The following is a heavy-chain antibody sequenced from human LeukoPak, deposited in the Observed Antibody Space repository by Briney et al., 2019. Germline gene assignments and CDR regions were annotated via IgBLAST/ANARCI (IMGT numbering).Heavy chain of an antibody. V-gene: IGHV3-23*01. CDR2: ISGSGGST. CDR3: AKDPYCSSTSCYFVGY. J-gene: IGHJ4*02. Sequence: GGSLRLSCAASGFTFSSYAMSWVRQAPGKGLEWVSAISGSGGSTYYADSVKGRSTISRDNSKNTLYLQMNSLRAEDTAVYYCAKDPYCSSTSCYFVGYWGQGTLVTVSS. D-gene: IGHD2-2*01. CDR1: GFTFSSYA.